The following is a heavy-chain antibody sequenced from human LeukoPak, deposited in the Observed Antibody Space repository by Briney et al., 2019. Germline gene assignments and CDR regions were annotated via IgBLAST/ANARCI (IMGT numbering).Heavy chain of an antibody. CDR3: ARSIPKRVSSAYYNWFDP. Sequence: GESLKIYCKGSGYSFTSYWIGWVRQMPGKGLEWMGIIYPGDSDTRYSPSFQGQVTISADKSISTAYLQWSSLKASDTAMYYCARSIPKRVSSAYYNWFDPWGQGTLVTVSS. J-gene: IGHJ5*02. CDR1: GYSFTSYW. CDR2: IYPGDSDT. V-gene: IGHV5-51*01. D-gene: IGHD3-22*01.